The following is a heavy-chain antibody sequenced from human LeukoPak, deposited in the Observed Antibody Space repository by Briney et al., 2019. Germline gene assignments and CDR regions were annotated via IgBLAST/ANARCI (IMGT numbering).Heavy chain of an antibody. D-gene: IGHD6-13*01. CDR1: GVSISSSSYY. Sequence: PSETLSLTCTVSGVSISSSSYYWGWIRQPPGKGLEWIGSIYYSGNTYYNPSLKTRVTLSVDTSKNQFSLKLSSVTAADTAVYYCARFSSSSSYFDYWGQGTLVTVSS. V-gene: IGHV4-39*01. CDR3: ARFSSSSSYFDY. J-gene: IGHJ4*02. CDR2: IYYSGNT.